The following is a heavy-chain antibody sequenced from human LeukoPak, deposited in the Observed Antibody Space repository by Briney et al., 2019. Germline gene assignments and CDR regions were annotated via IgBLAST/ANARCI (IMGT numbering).Heavy chain of an antibody. CDR3: ARAESSGLWFGELPIDY. V-gene: IGHV3-7*03. J-gene: IGHJ4*02. CDR1: GFTFSSYW. CDR2: IKQDGSEK. D-gene: IGHD3-10*01. Sequence: GGSLRLSCAASGFTFSSYWMSCVRQAPGKGLEWVANIKQDGSEKYYVDSVKGRFTISRDNAKNSLYLQMNSLRAEDTAVYYCARAESSGLWFGELPIDYWGQGTLVTVSS.